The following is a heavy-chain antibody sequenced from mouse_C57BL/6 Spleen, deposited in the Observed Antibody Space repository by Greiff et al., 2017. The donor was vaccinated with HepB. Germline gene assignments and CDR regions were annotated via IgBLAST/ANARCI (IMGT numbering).Heavy chain of an antibody. CDR3: ARGYYGSSSYAMDY. Sequence: VQLQQSGPELVKPGASVKISCKASGYAFSSSWMNWVKQRPGKGLEWIGRIYPGDGATNYNGKFKGKATLTADKSSSTAYMQLSSLTSDDSAVYFCARGYYGSSSYAMDYWGQGTSVTVSS. CDR2: IYPGDGAT. V-gene: IGHV1-82*01. D-gene: IGHD1-1*01. CDR1: GYAFSSSW. J-gene: IGHJ4*01.